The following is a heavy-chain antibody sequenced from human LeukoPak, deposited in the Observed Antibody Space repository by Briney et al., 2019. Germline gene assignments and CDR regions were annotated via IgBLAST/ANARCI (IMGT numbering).Heavy chain of an antibody. CDR3: AKSIAAAGTDYFDY. Sequence: GGSLRLSCAASGFTFSSYGMHWVRQAPGKGLEWVAVIWYDGSNKYYADSVKGRFTISRDNSKNTLYLQMNSLRAEDTAVYYCAKSIAAAGTDYFDYWGQGTLVTVSS. CDR2: IWYDGSNK. CDR1: GFTFSSYG. J-gene: IGHJ4*02. V-gene: IGHV3-33*06. D-gene: IGHD6-13*01.